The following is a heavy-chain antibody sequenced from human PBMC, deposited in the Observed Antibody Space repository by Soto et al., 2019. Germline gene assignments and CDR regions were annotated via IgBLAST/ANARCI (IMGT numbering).Heavy chain of an antibody. J-gene: IGHJ4*02. V-gene: IGHV2-5*02. CDR2: IYWDGDK. CDR3: AHRLGGSSWNDGFFDF. D-gene: IGHD1-1*01. Sequence: QITLKESGPTLVEPTEALALTCSFSGFSLTKSPEGVGWFRQPPGKALEWLAVIYWDGDKRYNPSLRTRITMTKDTSRNQVALTMTDMEPKDTATYFCAHRLGGSSWNDGFFDFWGQGFPVTVS. CDR1: GFSLTKSPEG.